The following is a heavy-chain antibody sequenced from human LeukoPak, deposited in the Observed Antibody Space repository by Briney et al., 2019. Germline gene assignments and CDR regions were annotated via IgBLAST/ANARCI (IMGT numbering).Heavy chain of an antibody. CDR2: VTTNGDNT. CDR3: VKSLRYFAFMDV. V-gene: IGHV3-64D*09. CDR1: GSTFSTSA. Sequence: PGGSLRLSCSASGSTFSTSAMHWVRQAPGKGLEYVSTVTTNGDNTHYAGSVKGRFTISRDNSKNTLYLQMSSLRVEDTAVYYCVKSLRYFAFMDVWGLGTSVTVSS. D-gene: IGHD3-9*01. J-gene: IGHJ6*02.